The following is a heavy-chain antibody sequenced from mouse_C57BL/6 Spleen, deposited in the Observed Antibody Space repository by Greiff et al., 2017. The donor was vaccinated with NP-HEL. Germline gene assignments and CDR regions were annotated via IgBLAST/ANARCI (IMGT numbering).Heavy chain of an antibody. CDR2: IYPGDGDT. CDR1: GYAFSSSW. V-gene: IGHV1-82*01. J-gene: IGHJ4*01. CDR3: ANSNYDYFDY. D-gene: IGHD2-5*01. Sequence: QVQLKQSGPELVKPGASVKISCKASGYAFSSSWMNWVKQRPGKGLEWIGRIYPGDGDTNYNGKFKGKATLTADKSSSTAYMQLSSLTSEDSAVYFCANSNYDYFDYWGQGTSVTVSS.